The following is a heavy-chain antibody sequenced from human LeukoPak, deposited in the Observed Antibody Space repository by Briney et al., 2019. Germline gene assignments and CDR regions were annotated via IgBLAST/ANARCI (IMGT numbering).Heavy chain of an antibody. J-gene: IGHJ4*02. Sequence: ASVKVSCKVSGYTFTGYYMHWVRQAPGQGPEWMGRINPNSGGTNYAQKFQGRVTMTRDTSISTAYMELSGLRSDDTAVYYCARERRMYYFDYWGQGTLVTVSS. CDR3: ARERRMYYFDY. V-gene: IGHV1-2*06. CDR2: INPNSGGT. CDR1: GYTFTGYY. D-gene: IGHD2-15*01.